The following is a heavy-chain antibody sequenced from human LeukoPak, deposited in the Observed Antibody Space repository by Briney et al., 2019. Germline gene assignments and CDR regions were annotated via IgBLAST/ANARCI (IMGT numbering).Heavy chain of an antibody. V-gene: IGHV3-23*01. Sequence: QPGGSLRLSCAASGSTFSSYAMTWVRQAPGKGLEWVSSISGSGGSTSYADSVKGRFTISRDNSKNTLYLQMNSLRAEDTAVYFCAKANRITMIVPLDYWGQGTLVTVSS. CDR1: GSTFSSYA. CDR3: AKANRITMIVPLDY. J-gene: IGHJ4*02. CDR2: ISGSGGST. D-gene: IGHD3-22*01.